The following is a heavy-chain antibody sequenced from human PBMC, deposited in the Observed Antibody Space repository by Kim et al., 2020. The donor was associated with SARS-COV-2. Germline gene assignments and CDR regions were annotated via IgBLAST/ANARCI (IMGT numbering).Heavy chain of an antibody. V-gene: IGHV1-2*02. Sequence: ASVKVSCKASGYTFTGYYMHWVRQAPGQGLEWMGWINPNSGGTNYAQKFQGRVTMTRDTSISTAYMELSRLRSDDTAVYYCASRPDLRGVADRITMVRGDYYGMDVWGQGTTVTVSS. J-gene: IGHJ6*02. CDR1: GYTFTGYY. CDR2: INPNSGGT. CDR3: ASRPDLRGVADRITMVRGDYYGMDV. D-gene: IGHD3-10*01.